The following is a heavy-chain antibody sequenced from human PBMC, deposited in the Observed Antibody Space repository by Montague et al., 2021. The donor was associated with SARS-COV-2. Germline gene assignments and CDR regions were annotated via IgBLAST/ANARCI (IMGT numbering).Heavy chain of an antibody. J-gene: IGHJ4*02. CDR1: GGSLTNHY. Sequence: SETRSLTCAVYGGSLTNHYWTWVRQPPGNGLEWVGEVNQSGRTTHYNPSLRSRVTISVDRSNNQVSLTLESVTAADTAVYYCARVPLHFDGLDYWGQGSLVTVSS. CDR2: VNQSGRTT. D-gene: IGHD3-9*01. CDR3: ARVPLHFDGLDY. V-gene: IGHV4-34*01.